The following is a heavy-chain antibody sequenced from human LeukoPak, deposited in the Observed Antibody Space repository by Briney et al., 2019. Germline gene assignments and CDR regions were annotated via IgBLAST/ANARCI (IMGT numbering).Heavy chain of an antibody. Sequence: VASVKVSCKASGYTFTGYYMHWVRQAPGQGLEWMGWINPNSGGTNYAQKFQGRVTMTRDTSISTAYMELSRLRSDDTAVYYCARDGRWLQLNAFDIWGQGTMVTVSS. CDR3: ARDGRWLQLNAFDI. V-gene: IGHV1-2*02. D-gene: IGHD5-24*01. J-gene: IGHJ3*02. CDR1: GYTFTGYY. CDR2: INPNSGGT.